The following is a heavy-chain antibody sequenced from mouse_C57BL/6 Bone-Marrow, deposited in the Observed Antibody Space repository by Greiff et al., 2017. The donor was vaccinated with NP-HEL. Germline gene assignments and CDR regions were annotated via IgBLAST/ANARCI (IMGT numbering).Heavy chain of an antibody. D-gene: IGHD2-1*01. V-gene: IGHV12-3*01. J-gene: IGHJ2*01. Sequence: VKLVESGPGLVKPSQSLFLTCSITGFPITSGYYWIWIRQPPGKPLEWMGYITHSGETFYNPSLQSPISITRETSKNQFFLQLNSVTTEDTAIYYCAGDRYGNYYCDYWGQGTTLTVSS. CDR2: ITHSGET. CDR1: GFPITSGYY. CDR3: AGDRYGNYYCDY.